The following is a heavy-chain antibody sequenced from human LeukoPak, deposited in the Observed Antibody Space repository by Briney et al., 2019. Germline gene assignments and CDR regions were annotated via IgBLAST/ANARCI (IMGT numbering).Heavy chain of an antibody. J-gene: IGHJ4*02. Sequence: GGSLRLSCAASGFTFSSYSMNWVRQAPGKGLEWVSYISSSSTIYYADSVKGRFTISRDNAKNSLYLQMNSLRAEDTAVYYCARDRGGDAGFDYWGQGTLVTVSS. CDR1: GFTFSSYS. CDR3: ARDRGGDAGFDY. CDR2: ISSSSTI. D-gene: IGHD2-21*02. V-gene: IGHV3-48*04.